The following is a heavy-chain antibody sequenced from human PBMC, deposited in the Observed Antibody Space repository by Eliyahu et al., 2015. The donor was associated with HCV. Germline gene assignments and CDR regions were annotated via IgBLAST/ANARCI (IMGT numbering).Heavy chain of an antibody. CDR2: ISSSSSTI. J-gene: IGHJ2*01. D-gene: IGHD6-13*01. CDR1: GFTFSSYS. V-gene: IGHV3-48*02. CDR3: ARAYSSSWYERWYFDL. Sequence: EVQLVESGGGLVQPGGSLRLSCAASGFTFSSYSMNWVRQAPGKGLEWVSYISSSSSTIYYADSVKGRFTISRDNAKNSLYLQMNSLRDEDTAVYYCARAYSSSWYERWYFDLWGRGTLVTVSS.